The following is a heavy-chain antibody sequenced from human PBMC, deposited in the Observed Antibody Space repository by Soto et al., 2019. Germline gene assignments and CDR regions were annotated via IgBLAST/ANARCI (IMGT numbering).Heavy chain of an antibody. J-gene: IGHJ6*02. V-gene: IGHV3-30-3*01. CDR1: GFTFSSYA. CDR3: AREMDTGGMDV. CDR2: ISYDGSNK. D-gene: IGHD5-18*01. Sequence: GGSLRLSCAASGFTFSSYAMHWVRQAPGKGLEWVAVISYDGSNKYYADSVKGRFTISRDNSKNTLYLQMNSLRAEDTAVYYCAREMDTGGMDVWGQGTTVTVSS.